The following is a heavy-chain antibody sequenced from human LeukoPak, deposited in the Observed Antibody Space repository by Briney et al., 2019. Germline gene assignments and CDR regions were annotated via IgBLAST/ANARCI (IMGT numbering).Heavy chain of an antibody. CDR3: ATGPPFDI. CDR2: ISSSSSYV. V-gene: IGHV3-21*01. CDR1: GFTFSSYS. J-gene: IGHJ3*02. Sequence: GALRLSCAASGFTFSSYSMNWVRQAPGKGLEWVTSISSSSSYVYYADSVKGRFTISRDNAKNSLYLQMNSLRAEDTAVYYCATGPPFDIWGQGTMVTVSS.